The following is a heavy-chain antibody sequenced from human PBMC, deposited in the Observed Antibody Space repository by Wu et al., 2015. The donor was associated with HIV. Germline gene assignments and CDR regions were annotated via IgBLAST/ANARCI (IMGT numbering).Heavy chain of an antibody. D-gene: IGHD6-19*01. V-gene: IGHV1-18*01. J-gene: IGHJ3*02. Sequence: QVQLVQSGAEVKKPGASVKVSCKASGYTFTSYGISWVRQAPGQGLEWMGWISAYNGNTNYAQKLQGRVTMTTDTSTSTAYMELRSLRSDDTAVYYCARDPRTEQWLGIGGGAFDIWGQGTMVTVSS. CDR2: ISAYNGNT. CDR1: GYTFTSYG. CDR3: ARDPRTEQWLGIGGGAFDI.